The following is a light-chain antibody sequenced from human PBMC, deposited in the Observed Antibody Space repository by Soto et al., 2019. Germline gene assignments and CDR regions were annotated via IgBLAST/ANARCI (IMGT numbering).Light chain of an antibody. CDR2: GAS. J-gene: IGKJ1*01. CDR3: QQYNNWPPWT. V-gene: IGKV3-15*01. Sequence: EIVMTQPPATLSVSPGERATLSCRASQSVSSNLAWYQQKPGQAPRLLIYGASTGAAGIPARFSGSGSGTEFTLTISSLQSEDFAVYYCQQYNNWPPWTFGQGTKVDI. CDR1: QSVSSN.